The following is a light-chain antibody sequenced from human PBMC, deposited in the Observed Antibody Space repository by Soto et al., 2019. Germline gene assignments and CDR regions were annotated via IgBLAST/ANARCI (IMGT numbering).Light chain of an antibody. CDR2: LAS. V-gene: IGKV2-28*01. CDR3: MQALQSRT. CDR1: QSLLHSNGYTY. J-gene: IGKJ1*01. Sequence: DIVMTQSPLSPPVTPGEPASISCRSSQSLLHSNGYTYLDWYLQKPGQSPQLLIYLASNRASGVPDRFSGSGSGTDFTLKISRVEAEDVGVYYCMQALQSRTFGQGTKVEIK.